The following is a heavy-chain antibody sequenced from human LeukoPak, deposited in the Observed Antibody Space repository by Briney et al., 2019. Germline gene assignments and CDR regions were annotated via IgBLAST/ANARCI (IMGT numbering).Heavy chain of an antibody. CDR1: GFTFSSYA. D-gene: IGHD3-3*01. Sequence: GGSLRLSCAASGFTFSSYAMSWVRQAPGKGLEWVSAISGSGGSTYYADSVKGRFTISRDNSKNTLYLQMNSLRAEDTAVYYCARELRQYYDFWSGYDNWFDPWGQGTLVTVSS. CDR3: ARELRQYYDFWSGYDNWFDP. CDR2: ISGSGGST. V-gene: IGHV3-23*01. J-gene: IGHJ5*02.